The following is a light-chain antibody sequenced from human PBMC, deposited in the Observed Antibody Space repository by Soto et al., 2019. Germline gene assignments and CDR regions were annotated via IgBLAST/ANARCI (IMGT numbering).Light chain of an antibody. CDR1: QSVSSN. J-gene: IGKJ4*01. CDR3: QQYNDWSLS. V-gene: IGKV3-15*01. CDR2: GAS. Sequence: EVVMTQSPATLSVSPGVRATVSCRASQSVSSNLAWYQQKPGQAPRLLIYGASSRATGIPARFSGSGSETEFTLTISSLQSEDFAVYYCQQYNDWSLSFGGGTKVEIK.